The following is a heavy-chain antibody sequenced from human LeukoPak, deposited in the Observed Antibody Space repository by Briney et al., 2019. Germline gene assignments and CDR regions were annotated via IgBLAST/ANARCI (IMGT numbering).Heavy chain of an antibody. Sequence: GGSLRLSCAASGFTFSSYGMHWVRQAPGKGLEWVAVISYDGSNKYYADSVKGRFTISRDNSKNTLYLQMNSLRAEDTAVYYCAAPSRGGVNTNYYGMDVWGQGTTVTVSS. D-gene: IGHD3-16*01. CDR3: AAPSRGGVNTNYYGMDV. CDR1: GFTFSSYG. J-gene: IGHJ6*02. V-gene: IGHV3-30*03. CDR2: ISYDGSNK.